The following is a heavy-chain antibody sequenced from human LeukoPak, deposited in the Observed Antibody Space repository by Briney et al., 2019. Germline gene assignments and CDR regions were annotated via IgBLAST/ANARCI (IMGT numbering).Heavy chain of an antibody. D-gene: IGHD2-15*01. CDR1: GFTLSSYA. CDR3: AKAPVTTCRGAFCYPFDY. V-gene: IGHV3-23*01. J-gene: IGHJ4*02. Sequence: GGSLRLSCAASGFTLSSYAMSWVRQAPGKGLEWVSAISGTGNTYHADSVKGRLTISRDSSKNTLFLQMNRLRPEDAAVYYCAKAPVTTCRGAFCYPFDYWGLGTLVTVSS. CDR2: ISGTGNT.